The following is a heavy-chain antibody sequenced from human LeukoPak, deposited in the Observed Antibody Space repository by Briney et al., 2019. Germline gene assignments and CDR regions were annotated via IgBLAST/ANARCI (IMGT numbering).Heavy chain of an antibody. Sequence: SETLSLTCAVYGGSFSGYYWSWTRQPPGKGLEWIGEINHSGSTNYNPSLKSRVTISVDTSKNQFSLKLSSVTAADTAVYYCARGIVAGQYFDYWGQGTLVTVSS. D-gene: IGHD5-12*01. CDR3: ARGIVAGQYFDY. J-gene: IGHJ4*02. CDR1: GGSFSGYY. V-gene: IGHV4-34*01. CDR2: INHSGST.